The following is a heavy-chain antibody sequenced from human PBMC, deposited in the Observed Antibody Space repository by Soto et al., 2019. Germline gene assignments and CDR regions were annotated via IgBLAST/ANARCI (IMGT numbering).Heavy chain of an antibody. CDR3: AKDGIAVAGSFDY. CDR2: ISGSGGST. J-gene: IGHJ4*02. CDR1: GFTFSSYA. Sequence: HPGGSLRLSCAASGFTFSSYAMSWVRQAPGKGLEWVSAISGSGGSTYYADSVKGRSTISRDNSKNTLYLQMNSLRAEDTAVYYCAKDGIAVAGSFDYWGQGTLVTVSS. D-gene: IGHD6-19*01. V-gene: IGHV3-23*01.